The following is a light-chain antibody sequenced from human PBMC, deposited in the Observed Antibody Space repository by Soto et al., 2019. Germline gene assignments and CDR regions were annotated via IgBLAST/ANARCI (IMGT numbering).Light chain of an antibody. V-gene: IGLV2-14*01. CDR2: DVS. Sequence: QSVLTQPASVSGSPGQSITIPCTGTSSDVGGYNYVSWYQQHPGKAPKLMICDVSDRPSGVSNRFSGSKSGNTASLTISGLQAEDEADYYCSSYTSSSTEVFGTGTKVTV. CDR1: SSDVGGYNY. CDR3: SSYTSSSTEV. J-gene: IGLJ1*01.